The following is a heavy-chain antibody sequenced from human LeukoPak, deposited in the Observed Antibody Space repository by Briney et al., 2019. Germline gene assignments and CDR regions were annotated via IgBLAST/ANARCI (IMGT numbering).Heavy chain of an antibody. Sequence: GGSLRLSCATSGFTFSSYGMHWVRQAPGKGLEWVSYISSSSTIYYADSVKGRFTISRDNAKNSLYLQMNSLRAEDTALYYCARVRGNYQSDYWGQGTLVTVSS. V-gene: IGHV3-48*01. D-gene: IGHD1-7*01. CDR2: ISSSSTI. J-gene: IGHJ4*02. CDR1: GFTFSSYG. CDR3: ARVRGNYQSDY.